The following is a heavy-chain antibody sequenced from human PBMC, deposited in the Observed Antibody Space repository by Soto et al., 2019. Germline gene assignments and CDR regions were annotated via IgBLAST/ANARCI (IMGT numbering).Heavy chain of an antibody. CDR3: ARDRDDYCDPFDY. Sequence: QVQLVESGGGVVQPGRSLRLSCAASGFTFSSYGMHWVRQAPGKGLEWVAVIWYDGSNKYYADSVKGRFTISRDNSKNTLYLQMTSLRAEDTAVYYCARDRDDYCDPFDYWGQGTLVTVSS. D-gene: IGHD4-17*01. CDR2: IWYDGSNK. V-gene: IGHV3-33*01. J-gene: IGHJ4*02. CDR1: GFTFSSYG.